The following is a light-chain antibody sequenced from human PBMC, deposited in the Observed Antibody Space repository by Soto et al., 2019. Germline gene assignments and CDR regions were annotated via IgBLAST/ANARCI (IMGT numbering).Light chain of an antibody. CDR1: QAIRND. V-gene: IGKV1-17*01. J-gene: IGKJ1*01. Sequence: DIQRTHSPPSLSASVGDRVTITCRASQAIRNDLGWYQQKPAKAPKRLIYAASSLQSGVPSRFSGSGSGTEFTLTISSLQPEDSATYYCLQHNTYPRTFGQGTKVDIK. CDR3: LQHNTYPRT. CDR2: AAS.